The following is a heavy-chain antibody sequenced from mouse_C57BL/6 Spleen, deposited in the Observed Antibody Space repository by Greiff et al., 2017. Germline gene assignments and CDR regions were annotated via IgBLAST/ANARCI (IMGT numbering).Heavy chain of an antibody. CDR2: IDPETGGT. V-gene: IGHV1-15*01. D-gene: IGHD1-1*01. J-gene: IGHJ2*01. Sequence: VNLVESGAELVRPGASVTLSCKASGYTFTDYEMHWVKQTPVHGLEWIGAIDPETGGTAYNQKFKGKAILTADKSSSTAYMELRSLTSEDSAVYYCTRRVITTVVWDYWGQGTTLTVSS. CDR1: GYTFTDYE. CDR3: TRRVITTVVWDY.